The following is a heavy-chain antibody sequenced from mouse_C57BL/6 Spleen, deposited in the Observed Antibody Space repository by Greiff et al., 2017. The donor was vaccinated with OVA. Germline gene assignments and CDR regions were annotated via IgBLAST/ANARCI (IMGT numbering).Heavy chain of an antibody. J-gene: IGHJ2*01. CDR1: GYAFSSSW. V-gene: IGHV1-82*01. CDR2: IYPGDGDT. Sequence: VQLQQSGPELVKPGASVKISCKASGYAFSSSWMNWVKQRPGKGLEWIGRIYPGDGDTNYNGKFKGKATLTADKSSSTAYMQLSSLTSEDSAVYFCARRGFLPFDCWGQGTTLTVSS. CDR3: ARRGFLPFDC.